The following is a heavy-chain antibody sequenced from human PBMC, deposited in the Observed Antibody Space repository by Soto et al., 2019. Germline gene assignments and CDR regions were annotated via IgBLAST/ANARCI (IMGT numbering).Heavy chain of an antibody. Sequence: GASVKVSCKASGGTFSSCTISWVRQAPGQGLEWMGRIIPILGIANYAQKFQGRVTITADKSTSTAYMELSSLRSEDTAVYYCARDPPVLAAADFHGYWGQGTLVTVSS. CDR1: GGTFSSCT. CDR3: ARDPPVLAAADFHGY. D-gene: IGHD6-13*01. CDR2: IIPILGIA. V-gene: IGHV1-69*04. J-gene: IGHJ4*02.